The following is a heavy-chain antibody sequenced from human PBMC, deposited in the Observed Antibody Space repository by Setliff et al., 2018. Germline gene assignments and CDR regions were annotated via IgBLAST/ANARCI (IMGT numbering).Heavy chain of an antibody. Sequence: SVKVSCKASGGTFSSYAISWVRQALGQGLEWMGGIIPIFGTANYAQKFQGRVTITTDESTSTAYMELSSLRSEDTAVYYCARGYSGYDNPWTDYYGMDVWGQGTTVTVSS. J-gene: IGHJ6*02. V-gene: IGHV1-69*05. CDR2: IIPIFGTA. CDR3: ARGYSGYDNPWTDYYGMDV. CDR1: GGTFSSYA. D-gene: IGHD5-12*01.